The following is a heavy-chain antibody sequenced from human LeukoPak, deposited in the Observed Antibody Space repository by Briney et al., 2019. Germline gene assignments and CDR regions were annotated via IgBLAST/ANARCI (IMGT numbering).Heavy chain of an antibody. D-gene: IGHD7-27*01. CDR2: IYHSGST. J-gene: IGHJ6*03. V-gene: IGHV4-4*02. Sequence: PSGTLSLTCAVSGGSISSSNWWSWVRQPPGKGLEWIGEIYHSGSTNYNPSLKSRVTISVDTSKNQFSLKLSSVTAADTAVYYCARESLVTGDLRVYYYYYYYMDVWGKGTTVTVSS. CDR1: GGSISSSNW. CDR3: ARESLVTGDLRVYYYYYYYMDV.